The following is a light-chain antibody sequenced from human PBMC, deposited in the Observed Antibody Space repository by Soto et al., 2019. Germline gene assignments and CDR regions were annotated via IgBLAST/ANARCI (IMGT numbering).Light chain of an antibody. V-gene: IGKV3-20*01. CDR1: QSVSSNY. CDR2: GAS. J-gene: IGKJ4*01. Sequence: EIVLTQSPATLSLSPGEIATLSFSASQSVSSNYLAWYQQKPGQAPRLLMYGASSRATGIPDRFSGSGSGTDFTLTISRLEPEDFAVYYCQQYGRSLTFGGGTKVDIK. CDR3: QQYGRSLT.